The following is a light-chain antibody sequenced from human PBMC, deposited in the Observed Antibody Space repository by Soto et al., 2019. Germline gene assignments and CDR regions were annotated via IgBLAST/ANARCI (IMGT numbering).Light chain of an antibody. CDR1: QSVSSY. Sequence: VLTKSPATLSFTPWQKATLSFRASQSVSSYLAWYQQKPGQAPRLLIYDASNRATGIPSRFSGSGSGTDFTLTISSLEPEDFAVYYCQQRSDWLTFGGGTKVDNK. CDR3: QQRSDWLT. CDR2: DAS. J-gene: IGKJ4*01. V-gene: IGKV3-11*01.